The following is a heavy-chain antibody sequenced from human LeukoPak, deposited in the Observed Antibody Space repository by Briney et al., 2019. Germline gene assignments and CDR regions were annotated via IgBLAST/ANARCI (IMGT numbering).Heavy chain of an antibody. CDR2: INAGNGNT. CDR3: ARSWLGTRWFDP. D-gene: IGHD6-13*01. J-gene: IGHJ5*02. V-gene: IGHV1-3*01. Sequence: GASVKVSCKASGYTFTSYAMHWVRQAPGQRLEWMGWINAGNGNTKYSQKFQGRVTISRDTSASTAYMELSSLRSEDTAVYYCARSWLGTRWFDPWGQGTLVTVSS. CDR1: GYTFTSYA.